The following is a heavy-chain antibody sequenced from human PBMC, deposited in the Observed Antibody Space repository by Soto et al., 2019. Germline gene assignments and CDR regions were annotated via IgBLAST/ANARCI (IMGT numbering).Heavy chain of an antibody. V-gene: IGHV3-33*01. CDR3: VSAPPYRGYDGDAFDY. J-gene: IGHJ4*02. D-gene: IGHD5-12*01. Sequence: QVQLVESGGGVVQPGRSLRLSCAASGFTFRSYGMHWVRQAPGKGLEWVAVIWYDGTNKYYADSVKGRFTISRDNSKNTLYLQMNSLRAEDTAVYYCVSAPPYRGYDGDAFDYWGQGTLVTVSS. CDR1: GFTFRSYG. CDR2: IWYDGTNK.